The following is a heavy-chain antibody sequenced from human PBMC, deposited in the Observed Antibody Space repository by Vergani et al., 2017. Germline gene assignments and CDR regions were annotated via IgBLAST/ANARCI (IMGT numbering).Heavy chain of an antibody. J-gene: IGHJ4*02. V-gene: IGHV1-2*02. CDR3: ARVGTSSNRDYFDY. CDR1: GYTFTDYF. D-gene: IGHD2-2*01. CDR2: INPNSGGT. Sequence: QVQLVQSGAEVKKPGASVKVSCKASGYTFTDYFMHWVRQAPGQGLEWMGWINPNSGGTNYAQKFQGRVTMTRDTSISTAYMKLSNLRSDDTAVYYCARVGTSSNRDYFDYWGQGTQVIVSS.